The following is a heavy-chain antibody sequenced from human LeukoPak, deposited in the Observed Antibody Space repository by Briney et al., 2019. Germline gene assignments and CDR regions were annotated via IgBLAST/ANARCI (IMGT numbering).Heavy chain of an antibody. V-gene: IGHV4-34*01. J-gene: IGHJ4*02. CDR3: ARYYYDSSGYFDY. CDR1: GGSFSGYY. D-gene: IGHD3-22*01. CDR2: INHSGST. Sequence: PSETLSLTRAVYGGSFSGYYWSWIRQPPGKGLEWIGEINHSGSTNYNPSLKSRVTISVDTSKNQFSLKLSSVTAADTAVYYCARYYYDSSGYFDYWGQGTLVTVSS.